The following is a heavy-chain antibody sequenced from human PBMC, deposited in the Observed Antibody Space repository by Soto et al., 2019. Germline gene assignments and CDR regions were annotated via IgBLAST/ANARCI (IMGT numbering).Heavy chain of an antibody. Sequence: QVQLVQSGAEVKKPGASVKVSCKASGFTFTSYDISWVRQAPGQGLEWMGWMNPNAGSTGYALKFQGRVTMSRNISRTTAYRELSSLRSEDTAVYYCARGRVVLSASSWFRPWGQGTLVTVSS. CDR2: MNPNAGST. CDR1: GFTFTSYD. J-gene: IGHJ5*02. D-gene: IGHD2-21*02. V-gene: IGHV1-8*01. CDR3: ARGRVVLSASSWFRP.